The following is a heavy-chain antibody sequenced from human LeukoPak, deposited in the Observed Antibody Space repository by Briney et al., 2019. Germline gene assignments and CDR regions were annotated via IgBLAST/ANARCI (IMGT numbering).Heavy chain of an antibody. CDR1: GFTFSSYA. Sequence: GGSLRLSCAASGFTFSSYAMHWVRQAPGKGLEWVSSISSSSSYIYYADSVKGRFTISRDNAKNSLYLQMNSLRAEDTAVYYCARDSYGDYGPYDYWGQGALVTVSS. J-gene: IGHJ4*02. CDR3: ARDSYGDYGPYDY. D-gene: IGHD4-17*01. CDR2: ISSSSSYI. V-gene: IGHV3-21*01.